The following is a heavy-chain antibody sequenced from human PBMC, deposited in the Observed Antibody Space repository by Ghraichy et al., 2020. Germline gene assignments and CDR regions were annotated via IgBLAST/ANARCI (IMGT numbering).Heavy chain of an antibody. Sequence: GESLNISCAVSGFTFSRHDMSWVRQAPGKGLEWISYISSSSLTIFYADSVKGRFTISRDSAKNSVYLQMNTLRDEDTAVYYCARDLSSPYYGMDVWGQGTTVTVSS. V-gene: IGHV3-48*02. CDR2: ISSSSLTI. CDR3: ARDLSSPYYGMDV. J-gene: IGHJ6*02. CDR1: GFTFSRHD.